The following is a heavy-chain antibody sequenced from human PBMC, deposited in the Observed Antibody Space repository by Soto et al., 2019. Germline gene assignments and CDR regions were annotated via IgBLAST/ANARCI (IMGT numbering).Heavy chain of an antibody. CDR3: AKAIWHSGNYYFDY. J-gene: IGHJ4*02. V-gene: IGHV1-3*05. D-gene: IGHD1-26*01. CDR2: INAGNGNT. CDR1: GYTFTNYA. Sequence: QVQLVQSGAEEKKPGASVMISCKASGYTFTNYAIQWMRQAPGQRLEWMGWINAGNGNTRYSQNFQGRFTITRDASASTAYMALTSLRSEDTAVYYCAKAIWHSGNYYFDYWGQGTLVTVSS.